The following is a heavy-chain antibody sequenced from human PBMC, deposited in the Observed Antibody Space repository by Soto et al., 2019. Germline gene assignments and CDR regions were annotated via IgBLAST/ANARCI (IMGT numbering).Heavy chain of an antibody. Sequence: ASETLSLTCSVSGGSITSGDYYWSWIRQPPGKGLEWIGYIYYSGSTYYNPSLKSRVTISLDTSKNQFSLRLSSVTAADTAVYYCASPGAGLGDLVEAFDIGGQGTMVTVSS. CDR2: IYYSGST. CDR3: ASPGAGLGDLVEAFDI. D-gene: IGHD4-17*01. CDR1: GGSITSGDYY. J-gene: IGHJ3*02. V-gene: IGHV4-30-4*01.